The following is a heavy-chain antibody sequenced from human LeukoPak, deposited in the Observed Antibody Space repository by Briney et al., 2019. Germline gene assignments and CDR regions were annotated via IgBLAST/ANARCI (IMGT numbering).Heavy chain of an antibody. CDR2: IYYSGST. J-gene: IGHJ4*02. Sequence: PSETLSLTCTVSGGSISSYYWSWIRQPPGKGLEWIGYIYYSGSTNYNPSLRSRVTISVDTSKNQFSLKLSSVTAADTAVYYCARSPGSGGYFDYWGQGTLVTASS. D-gene: IGHD3-10*01. CDR3: ARSPGSGGYFDY. V-gene: IGHV4-59*08. CDR1: GGSISSYY.